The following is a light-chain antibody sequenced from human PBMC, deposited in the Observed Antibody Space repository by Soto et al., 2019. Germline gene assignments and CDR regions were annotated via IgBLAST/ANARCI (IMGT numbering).Light chain of an antibody. CDR1: QSVNNDY. J-gene: IGKJ1*01. CDR2: GAS. V-gene: IGKV3-20*01. CDR3: QPYGSSPWT. Sequence: EIVLTQSPGTLSLSPGERAALSCRASQSVNNDYLAWYHQKPGRAPRLVIYGASKRATGIPDRFSGSGSGTDFTLTISRLEPEDFAVYYCQPYGSSPWTFGQGTNVEIK.